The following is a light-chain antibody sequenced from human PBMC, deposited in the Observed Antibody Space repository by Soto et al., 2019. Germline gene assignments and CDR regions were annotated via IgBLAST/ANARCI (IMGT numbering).Light chain of an antibody. Sequence: QSALTQPASVSGSPGQSITISCTGTSSDVGSYNLVSWYQQHPGKAPQLMIYEGSKRPSGVSNRFSGSKSGTTASLTISGLKAEDEADYDCCSYAGSPTYVFGSGTKVTVL. CDR1: SSDVGSYNL. CDR3: CSYAGSPTYV. CDR2: EGS. J-gene: IGLJ1*01. V-gene: IGLV2-23*01.